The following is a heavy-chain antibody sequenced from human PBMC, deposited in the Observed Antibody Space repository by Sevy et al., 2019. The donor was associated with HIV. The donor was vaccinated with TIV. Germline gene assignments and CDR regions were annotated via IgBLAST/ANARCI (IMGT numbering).Heavy chain of an antibody. D-gene: IGHD1-1*01. Sequence: GGSLRLSCAASGFSFSTYWMTWVRQAPGKGPEWVGNLEQDGSAKYYADSVRGRFTMSRDNAKNSLYLQMSSLRVEDTAVYFCARPYNGGFDYWGQGTLVTVSS. CDR1: GFSFSTYW. J-gene: IGHJ4*02. V-gene: IGHV3-7*01. CDR2: LEQDGSAK. CDR3: ARPYNGGFDY.